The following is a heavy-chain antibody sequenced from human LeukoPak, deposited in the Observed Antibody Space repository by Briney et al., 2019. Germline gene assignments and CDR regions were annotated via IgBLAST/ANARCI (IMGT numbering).Heavy chain of an antibody. Sequence: ASVKVSCKAFGYTFTGYYIHWVRQAPGPGLELMGSIHPNSGDAKYAQKFQGRVTMTGDTSINTAYMELSGLTSDDTAVYYCASYSSATAYYYYYYMDVWGKGTTVIVSS. CDR2: IHPNSGDA. V-gene: IGHV1-2*02. CDR3: ASYSSATAYYYYYYMDV. J-gene: IGHJ6*03. D-gene: IGHD3-10*01. CDR1: GYTFTGYY.